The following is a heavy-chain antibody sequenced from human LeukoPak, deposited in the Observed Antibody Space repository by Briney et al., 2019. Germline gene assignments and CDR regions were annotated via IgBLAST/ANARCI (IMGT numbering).Heavy chain of an antibody. V-gene: IGHV3-43D*03. CDR2: ITWDGGST. CDR1: GFTFDDYA. CDR3: ARDIASDGWEPYFDY. J-gene: IGHJ4*02. D-gene: IGHD1-26*01. Sequence: PGGSLRLSCAASGFTFDDYAMNWVRQAPGKGLEWVSLITWDGGSTYYADSVKGRFTVSRDNSKNSLYLQMNSLTTEDTAFYYCARDIASDGWEPYFDYWGQGTLVTVSS.